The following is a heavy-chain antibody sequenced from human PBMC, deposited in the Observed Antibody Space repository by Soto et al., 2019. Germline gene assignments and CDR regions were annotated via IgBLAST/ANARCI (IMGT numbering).Heavy chain of an antibody. D-gene: IGHD3-22*01. CDR3: SRVSMPYYYHTSGQYSYDY. J-gene: IGHJ4*02. V-gene: IGHV4-61*01. CDR1: GDSVNSGSYY. Sequence: SETLSLTCTVSGDSVNSGSYYWSWIRQPPGMGLEWIGYIFYSGTTNYNPSLKSRVTISLHTSKNQFSLKLTSVTAADTAVYYCSRVSMPYYYHTSGQYSYDYWGQVTLVTVSS. CDR2: IFYSGTT.